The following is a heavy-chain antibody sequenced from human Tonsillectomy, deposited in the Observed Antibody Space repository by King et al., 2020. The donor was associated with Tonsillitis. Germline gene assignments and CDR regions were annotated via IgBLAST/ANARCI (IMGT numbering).Heavy chain of an antibody. J-gene: IGHJ4*02. Sequence: VQLQESGPGLVKPSQTLSLTCTVSGGSITTSVNYWSWIGQPAGKGLEWIGRVFARGSTDYNPSLKRRVTMSIDTSKNQFSLRLNSLTAADTAVYYCEGEWSWGQGTLVTVSS. D-gene: IGHD3-3*01. V-gene: IGHV4-61*02. CDR2: VFARGST. CDR1: GGSITTSVNY. CDR3: EGEWS.